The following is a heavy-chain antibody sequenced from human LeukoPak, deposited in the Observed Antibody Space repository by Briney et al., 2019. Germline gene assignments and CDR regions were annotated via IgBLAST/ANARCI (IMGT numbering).Heavy chain of an antibody. CDR2: INHSGST. J-gene: IGHJ4*02. CDR3: ARRSGTGISSY. Sequence: SETLSLTCAVDGASFSGYYWSWVRQPPGRGLEWIGEINHSGSTNYNPSLKSRVTISVDTSKNQFSLKLSSVTAADTAVYYCARRSGTGISSYWGQGTLVTVSS. V-gene: IGHV4-34*01. D-gene: IGHD1/OR15-1a*01. CDR1: GASFSGYY.